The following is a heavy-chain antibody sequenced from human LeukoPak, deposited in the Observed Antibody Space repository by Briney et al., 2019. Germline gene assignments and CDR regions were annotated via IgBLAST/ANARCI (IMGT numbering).Heavy chain of an antibody. CDR1: GGSFSGYY. V-gene: IGHV4-34*01. CDR2: INHSGST. J-gene: IGHJ3*02. D-gene: IGHD3-22*01. CDR3: ARDINYYDSSGYYSCAFDI. Sequence: MTSETLSLTCAVYGGSFSGYYWSWIRQPPGKGLEWIGEINHSGSTNYNPSLKSRVTISVDTSKNQFSLKLSSVTAADTAVYYCARDINYYDSSGYYSCAFDIWGQGTMVTVSS.